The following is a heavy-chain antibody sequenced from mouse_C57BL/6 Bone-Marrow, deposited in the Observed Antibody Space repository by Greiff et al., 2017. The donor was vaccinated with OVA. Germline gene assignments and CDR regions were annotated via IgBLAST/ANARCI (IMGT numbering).Heavy chain of an antibody. CDR3: ARTGELGLGY. CDR2: ISSGSSTI. CDR1: GFTFSDYG. J-gene: IGHJ3*01. D-gene: IGHD4-1*01. Sequence: DVQLVESGGGLVKPGGSLKLSCAASGFTFSDYGMHWVRQAPEKGLEWVAYISSGSSTIYYADTVKGRFTISRDNAKNTLFLQMTSLRSEDTAMYYCARTGELGLGYWGQGTLVTVSA. V-gene: IGHV5-17*01.